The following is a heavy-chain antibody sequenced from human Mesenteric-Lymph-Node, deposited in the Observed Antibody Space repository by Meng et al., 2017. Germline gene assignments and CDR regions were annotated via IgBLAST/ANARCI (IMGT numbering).Heavy chain of an antibody. J-gene: IGHJ5*02. CDR3: ARGVGIYDFWSGSTNWFDP. CDR2: INHSGST. Sequence: QVQLRRWGEGLVKPSETLSPTCAVYGGSFSDYYWSWIRQPPGKGLEWIGEINHSGSTNYNPSLKSRVTISVDTSKNQFSLNLSSVTAADTAVYYCARGVGIYDFWSGSTNWFDPWGQGTLVTVSS. CDR1: GGSFSDYY. D-gene: IGHD3-3*01. V-gene: IGHV4-34*01.